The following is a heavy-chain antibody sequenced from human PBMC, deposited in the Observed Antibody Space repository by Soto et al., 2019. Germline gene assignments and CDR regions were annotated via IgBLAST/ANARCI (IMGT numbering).Heavy chain of an antibody. D-gene: IGHD2-15*01. CDR3: AREARVDYYYYYGMDV. J-gene: IGHJ6*01. V-gene: IGHV1-69*13. CDR2: IIPIFGTA. Sequence: SVKRSRKRFGDTFSSYPISWLSQTPRQGLEWMGGIIPIFGTANYAQKFQGRVTITADESTSTAYMELSSLRSEDTAVYYCAREARVDYYYYYGMDVWVQGTTVTVSS. CDR1: GDTFSSYP.